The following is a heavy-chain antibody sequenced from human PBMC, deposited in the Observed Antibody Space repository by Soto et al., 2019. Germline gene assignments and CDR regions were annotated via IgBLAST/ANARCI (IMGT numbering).Heavy chain of an antibody. CDR1: VDSVSSNSAA. V-gene: IGHV6-1*01. D-gene: IGHD6-19*01. CDR2: TYYRSKWYN. J-gene: IGHJ6*02. Sequence: SQTLSLTCAISVDSVSSNSAAWNWIRQSPSRGLEWLGRTYYRSKWYNDYAVSVKSRITINPDTSKNQFSLQLNSVTPEDTAVYYCARDSRQWLVRGDYYYYGMDVWGQGTTVTVSS. CDR3: ARDSRQWLVRGDYYYYGMDV.